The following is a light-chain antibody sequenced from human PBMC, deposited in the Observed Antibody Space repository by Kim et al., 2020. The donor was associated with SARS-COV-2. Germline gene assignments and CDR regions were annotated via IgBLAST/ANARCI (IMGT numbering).Light chain of an antibody. CDR2: GAS. Sequence: DIQMTQSPSSLSASEGDRVTLTCQASQDIGNKLNWYRQRPGKAPELLLYGASNLKTGVPARFSGSGSATHFTFTISSLQPEDIATYYCQQYANLPWTLGQGTKVDIK. CDR3: QQYANLPWT. J-gene: IGKJ1*01. V-gene: IGKV1-33*01. CDR1: QDIGNK.